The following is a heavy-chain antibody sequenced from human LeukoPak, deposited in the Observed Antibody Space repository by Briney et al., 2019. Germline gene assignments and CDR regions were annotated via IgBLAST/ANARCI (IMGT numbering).Heavy chain of an antibody. J-gene: IGHJ4*02. CDR2: ISSNGGST. CDR1: GFTFSSYA. CDR3: ARGGLLGSFDY. Sequence: GGSLRLSCAASGFTFSSYAMHWVRQAPGKRLEYVSAISSNGGSTYYADSVKGRFTISRDNSKNTLYLQMGSLRAEDMAVYYCARGGLLGSFDYWGQGTLVTVSS. V-gene: IGHV3-64*02. D-gene: IGHD1-26*01.